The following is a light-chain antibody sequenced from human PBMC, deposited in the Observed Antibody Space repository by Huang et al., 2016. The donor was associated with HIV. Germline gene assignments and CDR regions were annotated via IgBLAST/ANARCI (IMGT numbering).Light chain of an antibody. CDR2: WAT. Sequence: DIVMTQSPDYLAVSLVEMAAINCKSIQSVLYTSNSKNYLAGYQQKPGQPTKLLIYWATTRESGVPERFSGDRSRTDFTLIISSLQAEDVAVYCCQQYYSTPLTFGQGTKLEIK. CDR3: QQYYSTPLT. J-gene: IGKJ2*01. CDR1: QSVLYTSNSKNY. V-gene: IGKV4-1*01.